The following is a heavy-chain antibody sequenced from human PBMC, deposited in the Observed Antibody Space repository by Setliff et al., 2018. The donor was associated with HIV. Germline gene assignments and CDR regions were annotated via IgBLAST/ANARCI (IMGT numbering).Heavy chain of an antibody. CDR3: AREGPPVDVAGRYLQH. V-gene: IGHV3-7*01. CDR1: GFTFSSYW. CDR2: IKQDGSER. Sequence: PGGSLRLSCAASGFTFSSYWMSWVRQAPGKGLEWVANIKQDGSERSYVDSVKGRFTISRDNGRNTLYLQMNSLRDEDSAVYHCAREGPPVDVAGRYLQHWGRGTLVTVSS. D-gene: IGHD2-15*01. J-gene: IGHJ1*01.